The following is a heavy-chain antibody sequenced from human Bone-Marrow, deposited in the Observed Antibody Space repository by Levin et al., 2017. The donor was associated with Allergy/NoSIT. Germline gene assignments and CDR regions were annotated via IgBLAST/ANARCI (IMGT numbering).Heavy chain of an antibody. D-gene: IGHD5-18*01. V-gene: IGHV3-30*18. J-gene: IGHJ4*02. CDR3: ANVDTAMAFDY. Sequence: AGGSLRLSCAASGFTFSSYGMHWVRQAPGKGLEWVAVISYDGSNKYYADSVKGRFTISRDNSKNTLYLQMNSLRAEDTAVYYCANVDTAMAFDYWGQGTLVTVSS. CDR2: ISYDGSNK. CDR1: GFTFSSYG.